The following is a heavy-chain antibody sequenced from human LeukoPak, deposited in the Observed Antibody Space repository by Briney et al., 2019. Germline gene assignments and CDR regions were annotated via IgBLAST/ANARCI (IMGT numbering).Heavy chain of an antibody. CDR1: GFTFSNYC. Sequence: PGGSLRLSCAASGFTFSNYCMHWVRQIPGKGLVWVSRICPDGTVTNYADSVKGRFTTSRDNAKNMVFLQMNSLRADDTAVYYCVRDFRSADYWGQGILVTVSS. J-gene: IGHJ4*02. CDR3: VRDFRSADY. CDR2: ICPDGTVT. V-gene: IGHV3-74*01.